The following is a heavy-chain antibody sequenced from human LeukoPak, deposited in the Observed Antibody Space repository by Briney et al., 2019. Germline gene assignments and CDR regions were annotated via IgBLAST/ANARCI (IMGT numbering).Heavy chain of an antibody. J-gene: IGHJ3*02. V-gene: IGHV3-11*01. Sequence: PGGSLRLSCAASGFTFSDYYMSWIRQAPGKGLEWVSYISSSGSTLYYADSVRGRFTISRDNAKNSLYLQMNSLRAEDTAVYYCARDARTKAARIDAFDIWGQGTMVTVSS. CDR2: ISSSGSTL. CDR1: GFTFSDYY. D-gene: IGHD6-6*01. CDR3: ARDARTKAARIDAFDI.